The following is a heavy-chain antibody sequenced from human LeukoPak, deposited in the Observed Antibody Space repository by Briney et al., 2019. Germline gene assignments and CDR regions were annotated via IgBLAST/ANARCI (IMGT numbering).Heavy chain of an antibody. CDR1: GGSISSYY. Sequence: PSETLSLTCTFSGGSISSYYWSWIRQPPGKGLEWIGYIYYSGSTNYNPSLKSRVTISVDTSKNQFSLKLSSVTAADTAVYYCARGPPTYTIFGVVIRQDYWGQGTLVTVSS. CDR2: IYYSGST. J-gene: IGHJ4*02. CDR3: ARGPPTYTIFGVVIRQDY. V-gene: IGHV4-59*01. D-gene: IGHD3-3*01.